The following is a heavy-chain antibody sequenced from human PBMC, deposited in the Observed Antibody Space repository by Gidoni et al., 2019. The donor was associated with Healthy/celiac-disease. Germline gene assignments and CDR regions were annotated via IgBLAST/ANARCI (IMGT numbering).Heavy chain of an antibody. J-gene: IGHJ4*02. CDR3: TTESAWGELLYGFDY. D-gene: IGHD3-10*01. CDR1: GFTFSNAW. Sequence: EVQLVESGGGLVKPGGSLRLSCAASGFTFSNAWMSWVRQAPGKGLEWVGRIKSKTDGGTTDYAAPVKGRFTISRDDSKNTLYLQMNSLKTEDTAVYYCTTESAWGELLYGFDYWGQGTLVTVSS. CDR2: IKSKTDGGTT. V-gene: IGHV3-15*01.